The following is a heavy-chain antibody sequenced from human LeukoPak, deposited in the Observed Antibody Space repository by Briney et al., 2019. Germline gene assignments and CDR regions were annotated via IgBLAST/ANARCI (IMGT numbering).Heavy chain of an antibody. Sequence: PGGSLRLSCVASGFTFSSYWMHWVRQAPGKGLVWVSRINSDGSNTSYADSVKGRFTISRDNAKNSLYLQMNSLRAEDTALYYCAKNVIAVAGAGSRFDYWGQGTLVTVSS. D-gene: IGHD6-19*01. CDR3: AKNVIAVAGAGSRFDY. V-gene: IGHV3-74*01. CDR1: GFTFSSYW. CDR2: INSDGSNT. J-gene: IGHJ4*02.